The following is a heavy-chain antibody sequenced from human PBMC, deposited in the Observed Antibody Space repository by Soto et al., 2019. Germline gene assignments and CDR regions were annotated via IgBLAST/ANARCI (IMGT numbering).Heavy chain of an antibody. CDR2: ITDSGGST. CDR1: RFALSRYA. CDR3: AKDSMLFTRSTVFGVDYIAF. V-gene: IGHV3-23*01. J-gene: IGHJ6*03. Sequence: GGSLRLSCAAPRFALSRYAMSWVRQAPGEGLGWVSSITDSGGSTYYADSVKGRFTISRDNSKNTLYLQMNSLRAEDTAVYYCAKDSMLFTRSTVFGVDYIAFCAKRSTVTVSS. D-gene: IGHD3-3*01.